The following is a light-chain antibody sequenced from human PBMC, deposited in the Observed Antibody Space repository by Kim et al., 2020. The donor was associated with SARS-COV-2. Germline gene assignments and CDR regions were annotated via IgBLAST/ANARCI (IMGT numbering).Light chain of an antibody. Sequence: GQSLTISCTAASGAFGPSPSVSCYHHPPGTAPNLIIYELTKRPSGVPDRFSASRSGNTAFLTVSGLQAEDEADYYCSSFADTNPVVFGGGTKVTVL. CDR1: SGAFGPSPS. CDR2: ELT. V-gene: IGLV2-8*01. J-gene: IGLJ2*01. CDR3: SSFADTNPVV.